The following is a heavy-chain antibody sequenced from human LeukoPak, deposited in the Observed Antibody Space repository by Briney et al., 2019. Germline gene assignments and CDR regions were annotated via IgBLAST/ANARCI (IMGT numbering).Heavy chain of an antibody. CDR1: GFTFRSYG. D-gene: IGHD3-10*01. V-gene: IGHV3-33*01. CDR3: AREQYGSDDALDI. CDR2: IWYDGSNK. J-gene: IGHJ3*02. Sequence: GGSLRLSCEASGFTFRSYGMHWVRQAPGKGLEWVAVIWYDGSNKNYADSVKGRFTVSRDNSKNTLDLQMSSLRAEDTAVYYCAREQYGSDDALDIWGQGTLVSVSS.